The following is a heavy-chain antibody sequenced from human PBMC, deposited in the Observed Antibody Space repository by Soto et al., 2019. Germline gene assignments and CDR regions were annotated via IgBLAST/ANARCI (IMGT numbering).Heavy chain of an antibody. Sequence: ASVKVSCKASGFTFTSSAMQWVRQARGQRLEWIGWIVVGSGNTNYAQKFQERVTITRDMSTSTAYMELSSLRSEDTAVYYCAADLPIGYYGSGSYSAYLYGMDVWGRGTTVTVSS. D-gene: IGHD3-10*01. V-gene: IGHV1-58*02. CDR2: IVVGSGNT. J-gene: IGHJ6*02. CDR1: GFTFTSSA. CDR3: AADLPIGYYGSGSYSAYLYGMDV.